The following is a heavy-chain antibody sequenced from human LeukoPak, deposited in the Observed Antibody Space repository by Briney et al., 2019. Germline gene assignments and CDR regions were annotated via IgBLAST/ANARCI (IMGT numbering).Heavy chain of an antibody. CDR1: GGSISSYY. V-gene: IGHV4-59*12. Sequence: SETLSLTCTVSGGSISSYYCSWIRQPPGKGLEWIGYIYYSGSTNYNPSLKSRVTISVDTSKNQFSLKLSSVTAADTAVYYCARAPMSPEDFDYWGQGTLVTVSP. CDR2: IYYSGST. CDR3: ARAPMSPEDFDY. J-gene: IGHJ4*02.